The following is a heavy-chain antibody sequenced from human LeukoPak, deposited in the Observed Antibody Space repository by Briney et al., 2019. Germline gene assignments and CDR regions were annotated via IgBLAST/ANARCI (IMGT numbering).Heavy chain of an antibody. J-gene: IGHJ4*02. CDR3: ARGLRGSGYSRRGERDLDY. CDR2: INHSGST. Sequence: SETLSLTCTVSGYSISSGYYWGWIRQPPGKGLEWIGSINHSGSTNYNPSLKSRVTISVDTSKNQFSLKLSSVTAADTAVYYCARGLRGSGYSRRGERDLDYWGQGTLVTVSS. D-gene: IGHD3-22*01. V-gene: IGHV4-38-2*02. CDR1: GYSISSGYY.